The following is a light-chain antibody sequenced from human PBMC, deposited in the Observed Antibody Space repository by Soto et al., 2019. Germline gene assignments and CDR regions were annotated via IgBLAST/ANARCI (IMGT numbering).Light chain of an antibody. CDR2: TNN. CDR1: SSNIGSNT. J-gene: IGLJ1*01. Sequence: QSVLTQPPSASGAPGQRVTISCSGSSSNIGSNTVNWYQQLPGTAPKLLIYTNNQRPSGARDRFSGSRSGTSASLAISGLQSEDEADYYCAAWDDSLNGFVFGTGTKSPS. V-gene: IGLV1-44*01. CDR3: AAWDDSLNGFV.